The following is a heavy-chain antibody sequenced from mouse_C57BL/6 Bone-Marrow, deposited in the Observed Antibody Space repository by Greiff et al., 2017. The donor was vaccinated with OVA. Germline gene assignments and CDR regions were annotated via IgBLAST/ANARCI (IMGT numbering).Heavy chain of an antibody. D-gene: IGHD4-1*01. J-gene: IGHJ2*01. CDR2: KSYDGSN. CDR3: ARAWDGDY. Sequence: EVKLLESGPGLVKPSQSLSLTCSVTGYSITSGYYWNWIRQFPGNKLEWMGYKSYDGSNKYNPSLKNRITLTRDTSKNQFFLKLNSVTTEDTATYCCARAWDGDYWGHGTTLTVSS. CDR1: GYSITSGYY. V-gene: IGHV3-6*01.